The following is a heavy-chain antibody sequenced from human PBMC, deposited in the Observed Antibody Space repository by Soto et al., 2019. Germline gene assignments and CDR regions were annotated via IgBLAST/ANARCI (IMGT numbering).Heavy chain of an antibody. V-gene: IGHV1-58*01. J-gene: IGHJ6*02. CDR1: GFTFTSSA. Sequence: SVKVSCKASGFTFTSSAVQWVRQARGQRLEWIGWIVVGSGNTNYAQKFQERVTITRDMSTSTAYMELSSLRSEDTAVYYCAAEATYYDFWSGYYDMDVWGQGTTVTVSS. CDR2: IVVGSGNT. D-gene: IGHD3-3*01. CDR3: AAEATYYDFWSGYYDMDV.